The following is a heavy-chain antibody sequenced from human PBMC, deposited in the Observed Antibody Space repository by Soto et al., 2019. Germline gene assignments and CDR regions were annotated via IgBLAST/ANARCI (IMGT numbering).Heavy chain of an antibody. Sequence: QVQLVQSGAEVKKPGSSVKVSCKASGGTFSSYAISWVRQAPGQGLEWMGGIIPISDTTNYAQKFQGRVTIPADEYTSTADMELSSLRSEDTAVYYCARSQGSSTSLEIYYYYYYGMDVWGKGTTVTVSS. J-gene: IGHJ6*04. CDR3: ARSQGSSTSLEIYYYYYYGMDV. V-gene: IGHV1-69*01. CDR1: GGTFSSYA. D-gene: IGHD2-2*01. CDR2: IIPISDTT.